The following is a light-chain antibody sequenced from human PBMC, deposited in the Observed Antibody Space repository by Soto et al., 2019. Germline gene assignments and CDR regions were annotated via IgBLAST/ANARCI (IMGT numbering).Light chain of an antibody. J-gene: IGKJ1*01. V-gene: IGKV1-5*03. CDR3: QHYNSYSEA. CDR1: QSISSW. Sequence: DIQMTQSPSTLSASVVDIVTITCRASQSISSWLAWYQQKPGKAPKLLIYKASSLESGVPSRFSGSGSGTEFTLTISSLQPDDFATYYCQHYNSYSEAFGQGTKVDI. CDR2: KAS.